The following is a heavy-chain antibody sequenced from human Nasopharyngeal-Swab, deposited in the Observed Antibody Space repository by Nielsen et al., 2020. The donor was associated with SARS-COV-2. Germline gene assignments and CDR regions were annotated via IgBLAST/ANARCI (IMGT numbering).Heavy chain of an antibody. CDR1: GGSFSSYA. CDR2: IIPIFGTT. J-gene: IGHJ4*02. V-gene: IGHV1-69*06. D-gene: IGHD3-22*01. Sequence: SVKVSCKASGGSFSSYAISWVRQAPGQGPEWMGGIIPIFGTTNYAQKFQGRVTITADKSTSTAYMELSSLRSEDTAVYYCARVEGYDSSGYYCDYWGQGTLVTVSS. CDR3: ARVEGYDSSGYYCDY.